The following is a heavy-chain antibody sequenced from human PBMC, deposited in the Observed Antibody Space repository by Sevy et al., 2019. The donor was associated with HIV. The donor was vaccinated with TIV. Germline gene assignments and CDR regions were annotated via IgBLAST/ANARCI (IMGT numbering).Heavy chain of an antibody. CDR1: GFTFSSYD. D-gene: IGHD3-10*01. CDR3: AKVDRPIMVRGVITPFDY. J-gene: IGHJ4*02. Sequence: GGSLRLSCAASGFTFSSYDMSWVRQAPGKGLEWVSAISGSGGSTYYADSVKGRFTISRDNSKNTLYLQMNSLRAEDTAVYYCAKVDRPIMVRGVITPFDYWGQGTLVTVSS. V-gene: IGHV3-23*01. CDR2: ISGSGGST.